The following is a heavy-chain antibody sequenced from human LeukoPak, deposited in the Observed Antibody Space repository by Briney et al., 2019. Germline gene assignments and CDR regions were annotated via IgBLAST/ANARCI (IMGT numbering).Heavy chain of an antibody. CDR2: MNPNSGNT. V-gene: IGHV1-8*02. Sequence: ASVKVSCKASGYTFTGYYMHWVRQAPGQGLEWMGWMNPNSGNTGYAQKFQSRVTMTRNTSISTAYMELSSLRSEDTAVYYCARIVPGTFGVDPFDYWGQGTLVTVSS. CDR1: GYTFTGYY. CDR3: ARIVPGTFGVDPFDY. J-gene: IGHJ4*02. D-gene: IGHD3-3*02.